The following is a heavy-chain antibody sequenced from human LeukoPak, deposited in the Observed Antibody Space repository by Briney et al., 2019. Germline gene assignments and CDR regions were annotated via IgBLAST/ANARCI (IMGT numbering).Heavy chain of an antibody. CDR1: GFTFSSYA. CDR2: ISGSGGST. Sequence: GGSLRLSCAASGFTFSSYAMSWVRQAPGKGLEWVSAISGSGGSTYYADSVKGRFTISRDNAKNSLYLQMNSLRAEDTAVYYCARDKNDSSGYYYGYWGQGTLVTVSS. V-gene: IGHV3-23*01. J-gene: IGHJ4*02. D-gene: IGHD3-22*01. CDR3: ARDKNDSSGYYYGY.